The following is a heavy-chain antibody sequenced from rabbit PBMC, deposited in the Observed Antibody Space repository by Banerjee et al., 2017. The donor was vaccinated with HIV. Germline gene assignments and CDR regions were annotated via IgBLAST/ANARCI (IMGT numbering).Heavy chain of an antibody. CDR2: IDAGSSGST. Sequence: QEQLVESGGGLVQPEGSLTLTCTASGSTLSRYYICWVRQAPGKGLEWIACIDAGSSGSTYYASWAKGRFTISKTSSTTVTLQMTSLTAADTATYFCARDSAGREDFNLWGQGTLVTVS. J-gene: IGHJ4*01. D-gene: IGHD4-1*01. CDR1: GSTLSRYY. V-gene: IGHV1S45*01. CDR3: ARDSAGREDFNL.